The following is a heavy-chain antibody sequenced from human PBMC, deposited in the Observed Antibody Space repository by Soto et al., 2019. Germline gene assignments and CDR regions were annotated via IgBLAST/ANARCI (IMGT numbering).Heavy chain of an antibody. J-gene: IGHJ4*02. CDR2: VYSSGST. D-gene: IGHD5-18*01. CDR1: GGSIRNYY. CDR3: ARDHPHSYGVYYLDY. V-gene: IGHV4-59*01. Sequence: SETLSLTCTVSGGSIRNYYWSWIRQPPGKGLEWIGYVYSSGSTHYNPSLQSRITISADTSKNQVSLKVNSVTAADTAVYYCARDHPHSYGVYYLDYWAQGTLVTVSS.